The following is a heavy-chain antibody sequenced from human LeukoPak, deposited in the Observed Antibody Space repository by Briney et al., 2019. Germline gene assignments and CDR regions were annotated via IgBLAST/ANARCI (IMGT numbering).Heavy chain of an antibody. CDR3: AKTTTGYSSGRFPGWPVDY. CDR1: GFTFSSYA. Sequence: GGSLRLSCAASGFTFSSYAMYWVRQAPGKGLEWVSGIFGSGGSTHYADSVKGRFTISRDNSKNTVYLQMNSLRAEDTAAYYCAKTTTGYSSGRFPGWPVDYWGQGTLVTVSS. J-gene: IGHJ4*02. V-gene: IGHV3-23*01. D-gene: IGHD6-19*01. CDR2: IFGSGGST.